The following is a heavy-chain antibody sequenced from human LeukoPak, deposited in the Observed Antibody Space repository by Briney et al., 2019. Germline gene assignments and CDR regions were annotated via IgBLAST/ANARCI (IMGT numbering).Heavy chain of an antibody. CDR1: GYTFTNFW. CDR3: ARTGSTRGIFHY. CDR2: IFPGVSDT. D-gene: IGHD1-26*01. J-gene: IGHJ4*02. Sequence: GESLKISCQGSGYTFTNFWIGWVRQMPGKGLELMGIIFPGVSDTRYSPSFQGQVTISADKSISTAYLQWSSLKASDTAMYYCARTGSTRGIFHYWGQGTLLTVSS. V-gene: IGHV5-51*01.